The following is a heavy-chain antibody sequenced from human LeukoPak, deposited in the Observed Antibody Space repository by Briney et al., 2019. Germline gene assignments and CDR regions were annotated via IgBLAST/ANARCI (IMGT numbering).Heavy chain of an antibody. V-gene: IGHV3-7*01. CDR1: GFTFSNHW. Sequence: GGSLRLSCAASGFTFSNHWMTWVRQAPGKGLEWVANMNQEGSEIYYVDSVRGRFIISRDNAKKSLYLQMNSLRAEDTAVYYCARAGGYCSGGSCYTNYYFDYWGQGTLVTVSS. J-gene: IGHJ4*02. D-gene: IGHD2-15*01. CDR3: ARAGGYCSGGSCYTNYYFDY. CDR2: MNQEGSEI.